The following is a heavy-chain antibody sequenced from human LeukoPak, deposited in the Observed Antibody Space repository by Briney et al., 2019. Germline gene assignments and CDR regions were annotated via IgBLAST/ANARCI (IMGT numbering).Heavy chain of an antibody. CDR1: GFTFRSYW. Sequence: GGSPRLSCAASGFTFRSYWMHWVRQAPGKGLVWVSHIDTDGSTATYADSVRGRFTISRDNAKNTLYLQMNSLSAEDTAVYYCARNLYDSGGYYLGLDYWGQGTLVTVSS. CDR2: IDTDGSTA. CDR3: ARNLYDSGGYYLGLDY. D-gene: IGHD3-22*01. V-gene: IGHV3-74*01. J-gene: IGHJ4*02.